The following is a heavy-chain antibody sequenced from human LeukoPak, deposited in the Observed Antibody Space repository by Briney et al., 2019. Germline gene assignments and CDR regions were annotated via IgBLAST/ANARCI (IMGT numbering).Heavy chain of an antibody. J-gene: IGHJ5*02. CDR2: ISGSGGST. Sequence: PGRSLRLSCAASGFTFSSYGMSWVRQAPGKGLEWVSAISGSGGSTYYADSVKGRFTISRDNSKNTLYLQMNSLRAEDTAVYYCAKGVGATTYNWFDPWGQGTLVTVSS. D-gene: IGHD1-26*01. CDR3: AKGVGATTYNWFDP. CDR1: GFTFSSYG. V-gene: IGHV3-23*01.